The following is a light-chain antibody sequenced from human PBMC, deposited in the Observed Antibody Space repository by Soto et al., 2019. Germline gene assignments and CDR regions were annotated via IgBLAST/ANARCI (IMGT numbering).Light chain of an antibody. V-gene: IGLV2-14*01. Sequence: QSVLTQPASVSGSPGQSITISCTGTSSDVGGYNYVSWCQQHPGKAPKLMIYEVSNRPSGVSNRFSGSKSGNTASLTISGLQAEDEAGYYCSSYTSSSTTVFGTGTKVTVL. CDR1: SSDVGGYNY. CDR3: SSYTSSSTTV. CDR2: EVS. J-gene: IGLJ1*01.